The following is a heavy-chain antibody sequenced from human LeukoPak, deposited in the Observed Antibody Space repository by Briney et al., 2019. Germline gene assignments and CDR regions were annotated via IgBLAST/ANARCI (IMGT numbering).Heavy chain of an antibody. CDR2: INPSGGGT. Sequence: GASVPVSFKSSVYTFPSYYMHWVRQAPGKGLEWMGMINPSGGGTSYALKFQGRVTMTRDTSTSTAYMELSSLRSEDTAMYYCARDHFDSSGYYYLLGYFEHWGQGTLVTVSS. J-gene: IGHJ1*01. V-gene: IGHV1-46*01. CDR1: VYTFPSYY. CDR3: ARDHFDSSGYYYLLGYFEH. D-gene: IGHD3-22*01.